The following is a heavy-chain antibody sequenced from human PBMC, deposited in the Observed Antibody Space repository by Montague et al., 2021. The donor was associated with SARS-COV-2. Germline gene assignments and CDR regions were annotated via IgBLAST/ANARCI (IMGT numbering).Heavy chain of an antibody. CDR2: MYYSGST. CDR1: GGSSNYYY. CDR3: ARVASYCTNGVCQAYDYYGLDV. D-gene: IGHD2-8*01. J-gene: IGHJ6*02. Sequence: SETLSLTCIVSGGSSNYYYWSWIRQSPGKGLEWIGYMYYSGSTNYNPSLKSRVTMSIDRSKNQFSLKLRSVTAADTAVYYCARVASYCTNGVCQAYDYYGLDVWGQGTTVTVSS. V-gene: IGHV4-59*01.